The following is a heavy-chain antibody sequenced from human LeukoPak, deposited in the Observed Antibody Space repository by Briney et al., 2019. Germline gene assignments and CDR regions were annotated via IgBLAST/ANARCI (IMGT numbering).Heavy chain of an antibody. CDR2: INHSGST. CDR3: ARGRYYDYVWGSYRYAYYFDY. D-gene: IGHD3-16*02. V-gene: IGHV4-34*01. CDR1: GGSFSGYY. Sequence: SETLSLTCAVYGGSFSGYYWSWIRQPPGKGLEWIGEINHSGSTNYNPSLKSRVTISVDTSKNQFSLKLSSATAADTAVYYCARGRYYDYVWGSYRYAYYFDYWGQGTLVTVSS. J-gene: IGHJ4*02.